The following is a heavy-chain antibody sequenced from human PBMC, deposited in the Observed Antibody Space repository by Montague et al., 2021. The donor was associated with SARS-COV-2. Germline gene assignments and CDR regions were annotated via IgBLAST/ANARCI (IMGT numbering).Heavy chain of an antibody. CDR3: ARLESTRGVIIRGAFHI. V-gene: IGHV4-39*01. CDR2: IYYSGSA. J-gene: IGHJ3*02. CDR1: GDSINNSRYY. Sequence: SETLSLTCSVSGDSINNSRYYWGWISQPPGKGLEWIGTIYYSGSAXYNPSLKSRVTISVDTSKDQFSLKLNSVTATDTAVYYCARLESTRGVIIRGAFHIWGQGTKVTVSS. D-gene: IGHD3-10*01.